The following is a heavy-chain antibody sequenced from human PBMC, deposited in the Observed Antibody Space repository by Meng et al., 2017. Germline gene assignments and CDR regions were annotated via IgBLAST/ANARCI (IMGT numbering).Heavy chain of an antibody. V-gene: IGHV7-4-1*02. CDR1: AYTFTSYA. D-gene: IGHD6-19*01. Sequence: QVALVQSAAEVKRPGDSAKVLSKACAYTFTSYAMNWVRQAPGQGLEWMGWINTNTGNPTDAKGFTGRFVFPLATSVSTAYLQISSLKAEDTAVYYCARMGIAVAGTLGWEDYWGQGTLVTVSS. CDR3: ARMGIAVAGTLGWEDY. CDR2: INTNTGNP. J-gene: IGHJ4*02.